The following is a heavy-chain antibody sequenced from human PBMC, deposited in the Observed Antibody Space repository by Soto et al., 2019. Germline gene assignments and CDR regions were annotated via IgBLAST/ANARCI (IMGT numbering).Heavy chain of an antibody. D-gene: IGHD6-19*01. CDR1: GYTFTSYA. CDR3: ARGLGGWPDY. CDR2: INAGNGNT. Sequence: QVQLVQSGAEVKKPGASVKVSCKTSGYTFTSYAMHWVRQAPGQRLEWMGWINAGNGNTKYSQKFQGRVTITIDTAERAVHLELSSLRSEDTAIYCCARGLGGWPDYWGQGTLVTVSS. V-gene: IGHV1-3*01. J-gene: IGHJ4*02.